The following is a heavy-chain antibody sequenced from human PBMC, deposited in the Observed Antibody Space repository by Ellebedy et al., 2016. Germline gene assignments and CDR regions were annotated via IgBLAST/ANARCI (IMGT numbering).Heavy chain of an antibody. CDR2: INHSGST. D-gene: IGHD3-22*01. CDR3: ARGGYFDY. CDR1: GGSLSGYY. Sequence: SETLSLTCAVYGGSLSGYYWSWIRQPPGKGLEWIGEINHSGSTNYNPSLKSRVTISVDTPKNQFSLKLSSVTAADTAVYYCARGGYFDYWGQGTLVTVSS. J-gene: IGHJ4*02. V-gene: IGHV4-34*01.